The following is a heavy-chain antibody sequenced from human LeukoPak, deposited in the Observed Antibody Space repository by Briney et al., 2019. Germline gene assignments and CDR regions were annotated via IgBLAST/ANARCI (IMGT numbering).Heavy chain of an antibody. CDR3: AREEQLVRGGNWFDP. J-gene: IGHJ5*02. CDR1: GYTFTGYY. CDR2: INSNSGGT. V-gene: IGHV1-2*06. Sequence: ASVKVSCKASGYTFTGYYMHWVRQAPGQGLEWMGRINSNSGGTNYAQKFQGRVTMTRDTSISTAYMELSRLRSDDTAVYYCAREEQLVRGGNWFDPWGQGTLVTVSS. D-gene: IGHD6-13*01.